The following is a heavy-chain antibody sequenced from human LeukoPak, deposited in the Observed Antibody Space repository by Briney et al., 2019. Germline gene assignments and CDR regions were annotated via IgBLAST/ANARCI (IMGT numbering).Heavy chain of an antibody. V-gene: IGHV4-34*01. CDR3: ARGRRGSYSGYFQH. CDR1: GFTFSSYA. D-gene: IGHD1-26*01. Sequence: GSLRLSCAASGFTFSSYAMSWIRQPPGKGLEWIGEINHSGSTNYNPSLKSRVTISVDTSKNQFSLKLSSVTAADTAVYYCARGRRGSYSGYFQHWGQGTLVTVSS. CDR2: INHSGST. J-gene: IGHJ1*01.